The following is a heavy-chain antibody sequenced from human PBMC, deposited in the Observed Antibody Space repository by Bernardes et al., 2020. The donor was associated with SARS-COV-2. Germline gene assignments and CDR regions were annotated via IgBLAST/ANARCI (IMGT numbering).Heavy chain of an antibody. D-gene: IGHD2-2*02. CDR2: IDQSGNT. CDR3: REYLMSDTSDY. V-gene: IGHV4-34*01. CDR1: GGSFSGYY. Sequence: SETLSLTCAVYGGSFSGYYWSWIRQPPGKGLEWIGEIDQSGNTNYNPSLKSRVTISVDTSRKQFSLKVTSVTAADTAVYYCREYLMSDTSDYWGQGTLVTVSS. J-gene: IGHJ4*02.